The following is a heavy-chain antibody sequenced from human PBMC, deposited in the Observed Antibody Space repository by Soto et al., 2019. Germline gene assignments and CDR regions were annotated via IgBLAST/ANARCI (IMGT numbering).Heavy chain of an antibody. CDR2: IYYSGST. V-gene: IGHV4-59*01. Sequence: SETLSLTCTVSGVSISSYYWSWIRQPPGKGLEWIGYIYYSGSTNYNSSLKSRATISVDTSKNQFSLKLSSVTAADTAVYYCARYHSGYCSGGCCSTYYYYGMDVWGQGTTVTVSS. D-gene: IGHD2-15*01. CDR1: GVSISSYY. J-gene: IGHJ6*02. CDR3: ARYHSGYCSGGCCSTYYYYGMDV.